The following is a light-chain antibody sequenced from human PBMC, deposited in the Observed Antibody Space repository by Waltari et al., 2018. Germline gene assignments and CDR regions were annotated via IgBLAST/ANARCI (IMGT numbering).Light chain of an antibody. Sequence: DVVMTQSLLSLPVTLGQPASISCRSSQSLVHSDGNTYLNWFQQRPGQSPRRLIYKISRRESGVPDRFSGSGSGTDFTLKISRVEAEDIGVYYCMQGTHWPRTFGQGSKVEI. CDR2: KIS. J-gene: IGKJ1*01. V-gene: IGKV2-30*02. CDR1: QSLVHSDGNTY. CDR3: MQGTHWPRT.